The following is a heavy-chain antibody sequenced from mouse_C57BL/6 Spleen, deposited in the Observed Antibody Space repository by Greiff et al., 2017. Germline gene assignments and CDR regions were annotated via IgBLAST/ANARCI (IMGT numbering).Heavy chain of an antibody. V-gene: IGHV1-22*01. CDR1: GYTFTDYN. CDR3: ARLGAWFAY. J-gene: IGHJ3*01. Sequence: VQLKESGPELVKPGASVKMSCKASGYTFTDYNMHWVKQSHGKSLEWIGYINPNNGGTSYNQEFKGKATLTVNKSSSTAYMELRSLTSEDSAVYYCARLGAWFAYWGQGTLVTVSA. CDR2: INPNNGGT.